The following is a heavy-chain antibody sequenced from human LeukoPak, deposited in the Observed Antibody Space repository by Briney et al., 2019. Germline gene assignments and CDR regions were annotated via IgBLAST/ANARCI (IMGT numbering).Heavy chain of an antibody. D-gene: IGHD5-24*01. V-gene: IGHV3-23*01. CDR3: AKDPLYSRDGYNWGDY. J-gene: IGHJ4*02. Sequence: AGGSLRLSCAASGFTFSSYAMSWVRQAPGKGLEWVSAISGSGGSTYYADSVKGRFTISRDNSKNTLYLQMNSLRAEDTAVYYCAKDPLYSRDGYNWGDYWGQGTLVTVSS. CDR1: GFTFSSYA. CDR2: ISGSGGST.